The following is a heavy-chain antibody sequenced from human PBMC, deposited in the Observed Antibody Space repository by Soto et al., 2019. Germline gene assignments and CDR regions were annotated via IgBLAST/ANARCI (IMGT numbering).Heavy chain of an antibody. CDR1: GFSFNAYS. J-gene: IGHJ4*02. D-gene: IGHD3-16*01. Sequence: EVHLVESGGDLVQPGGSLRLSCAASGFSFNAYSMTWMRQAPGRGLEWVSKMKRGGLEKYSADSVRGRFVSSRDNANNSLYLQMNSRRDEATAVYYGARHTWGHFYWGQGTLVTVSS. CDR2: MKRGGLEK. V-gene: IGHV3-7*04. CDR3: ARHTWGHFY.